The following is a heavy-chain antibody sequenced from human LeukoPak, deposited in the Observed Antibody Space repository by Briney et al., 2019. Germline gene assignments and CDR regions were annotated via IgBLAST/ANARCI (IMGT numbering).Heavy chain of an antibody. CDR3: ASLPPGAFDY. CDR1: GFTFSSYW. V-gene: IGHV3-74*01. CDR2: INSDGSST. Sequence: GGSLRLSCAASGFTFSSYWMHWVRQAPGKGLVWVSRINSDGSSTSYADPVKGRFTISRDNAKSTLYLQMNSLRAEDTAVYYCASLPPGAFDYWGQGTLVTASS. J-gene: IGHJ4*02.